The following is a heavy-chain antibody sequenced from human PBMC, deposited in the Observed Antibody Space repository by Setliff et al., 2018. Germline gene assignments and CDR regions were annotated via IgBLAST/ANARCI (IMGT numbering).Heavy chain of an antibody. J-gene: IGHJ4*02. CDR1: EFTFSRYF. CDR2: ISGSGGDT. CDR3: ATSTIITYYFDS. D-gene: IGHD3-22*01. V-gene: IGHV3-23*01. Sequence: GESLKISCVASEFTFSRYFMTWVRQAPGKGLEWIASISGSGGDTDSADSMKGRFTISRDNSKNTLYLQMNSLRPEDTATYYCATSTIITYYFDSWGQGTLVTVSS.